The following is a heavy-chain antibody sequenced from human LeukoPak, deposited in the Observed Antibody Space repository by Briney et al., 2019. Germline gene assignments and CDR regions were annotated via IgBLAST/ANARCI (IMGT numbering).Heavy chain of an antibody. CDR2: IYYSGST. CDR1: GGSISSSSYY. CDR3: ARHSEEYSNSDFDY. D-gene: IGHD4-11*01. V-gene: IGHV4-39*01. J-gene: IGHJ4*01. Sequence: SSETLSLTCTVSGGSISSSSYYWGWIRQPPGKGLEWIGSIYYSGSTYYNPSLKSRVTISVDTSKNQFSLKLSSVTAADTAVYYCARHSEEYSNSDFDYWGQGTLVTVSS.